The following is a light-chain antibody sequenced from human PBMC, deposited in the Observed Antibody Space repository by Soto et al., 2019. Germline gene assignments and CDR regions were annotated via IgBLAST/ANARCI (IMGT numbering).Light chain of an antibody. J-gene: IGLJ1*01. CDR1: SSDVGGYNY. Sequence: QSALTQPASVSGSPGQSIAISCTGTSSDVGGYNYVSWYQQLPGKAPKLLISEVSNRASGVSHRFSGSKSGNTASLTISGLQAEDEADYYCSSYRTGGPFVFGTGTKVTVL. CDR2: EVS. CDR3: SSYRTGGPFV. V-gene: IGLV2-14*01.